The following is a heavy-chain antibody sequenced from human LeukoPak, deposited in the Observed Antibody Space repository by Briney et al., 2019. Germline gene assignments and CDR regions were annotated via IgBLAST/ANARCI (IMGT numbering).Heavy chain of an antibody. V-gene: IGHV1-69*13. D-gene: IGHD2-15*01. Sequence: GASVKVSCKASGGTFSSYAISWVRQAPGQGLEWMGGIIPIFGTANYAQKFQGRVTITADESTSTAYMELSSLRSEDTAVYYCALSRGLRVVVAATRPFDYWGQGTLVTVSS. J-gene: IGHJ4*02. CDR1: GGTFSSYA. CDR2: IIPIFGTA. CDR3: ALSRGLRVVVAATRPFDY.